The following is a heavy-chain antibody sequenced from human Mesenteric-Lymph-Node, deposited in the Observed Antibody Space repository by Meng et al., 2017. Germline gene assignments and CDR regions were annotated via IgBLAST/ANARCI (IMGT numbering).Heavy chain of an antibody. CDR1: GFTFSDYY. J-gene: IGHJ3*02. CDR3: ARVMGQWLNPVDAFDI. V-gene: IGHV3-11*04. CDR2: ISSSGSTI. Sequence: GESLKISCAASGFTFSDYYMSWIRQAPGKGLEWVSYISSSGSTIYYADSVKGRFTISRDNAKNSLYLQMNSLRAEDTAVYYCARVMGQWLNPVDAFDIWGQGTMVTVSS. D-gene: IGHD6-19*01.